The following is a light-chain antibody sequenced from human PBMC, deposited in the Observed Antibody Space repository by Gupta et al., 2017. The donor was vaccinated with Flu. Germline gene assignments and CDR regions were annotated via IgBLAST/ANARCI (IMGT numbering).Light chain of an antibody. CDR2: DDN. CDR3: QVWDRSSDQHVV. J-gene: IGLJ2*01. V-gene: IGLV3-21*02. CDR1: NIGSKS. Sequence: SYVPSQPPSASVGPAQTARLTCGGNNIGSKSVHWYQQKQGQAPVLVVYDDNKWVSGIPERVSGSNSGNTATLTISRVEAGDEADYYCQVWDRSSDQHVVFGGGTKLTVL.